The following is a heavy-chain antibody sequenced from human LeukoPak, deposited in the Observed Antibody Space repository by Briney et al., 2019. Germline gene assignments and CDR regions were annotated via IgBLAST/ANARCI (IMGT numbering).Heavy chain of an antibody. CDR2: ISDSGGST. J-gene: IGHJ4*02. V-gene: IGHV3-23*01. D-gene: IGHD3/OR15-3a*01. CDR1: GITLSNYG. CDR3: AKRGVVIRVILVGFHKAAYYFES. Sequence: GVSLRLSCAVSGITLSNYGMSWVRQAPGKGLEWVAGISDSGGSTNYADSVKGRFTISRDNPKNTLYLQMNSLRAEDTAVYFCAKRGVVIRVILVGFHKAAYYFESWGQGALVTVSS.